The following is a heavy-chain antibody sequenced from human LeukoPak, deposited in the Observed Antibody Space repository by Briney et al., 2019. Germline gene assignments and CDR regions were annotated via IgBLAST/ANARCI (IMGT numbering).Heavy chain of an antibody. CDR3: AMTGSAGWYFFDY. CDR2: ISYDGTKK. J-gene: IGHJ4*02. V-gene: IGHV3-30-3*01. D-gene: IGHD6-19*01. CDR1: GSTFSAYA. Sequence: GGSLRLSCAASGSTFSAYAMHWVRQAPGKGLEWVAVISYDGTKKYYADSVKGRFTISRDNSKNTVYLQVSSLRVEDTAVYYCAMTGSAGWYFFDYWGQGTLVTVSS.